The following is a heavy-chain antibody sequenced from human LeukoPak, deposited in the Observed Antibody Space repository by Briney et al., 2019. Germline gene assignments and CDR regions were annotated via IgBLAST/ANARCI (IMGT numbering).Heavy chain of an antibody. CDR2: IYYSGST. CDR3: ARKTKYYYDSSGGNWFDP. CDR1: GGSISSYY. V-gene: IGHV4-59*08. D-gene: IGHD3-22*01. J-gene: IGHJ5*02. Sequence: SETLSPTCTVSGGSISSYYWSWIRQPPGKGLEWIGYIYYSGSTNYNPSLKSRVTISVDTSKNQFSLKLSSVTAADTAVYYCARKTKYYYDSSGGNWFDPWGQGTLVTVSS.